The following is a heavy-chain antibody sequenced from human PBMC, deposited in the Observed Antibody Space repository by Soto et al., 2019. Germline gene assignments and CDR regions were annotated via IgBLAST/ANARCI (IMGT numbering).Heavy chain of an antibody. CDR3: ASGRGDSSSWSTFFDY. J-gene: IGHJ4*02. CDR2: IYYSGST. D-gene: IGHD6-13*01. V-gene: IGHV4-59*01. Sequence: SETLSLTCTVSGGSISSYYWSWIRQPPGKGLEWIGYIYYSGSTNYNPSLKSRVTISVDTSKNQFSLKLSSVTAADTAVYYCASGRGDSSSWSTFFDYWGQGTLVTVSS. CDR1: GGSISSYY.